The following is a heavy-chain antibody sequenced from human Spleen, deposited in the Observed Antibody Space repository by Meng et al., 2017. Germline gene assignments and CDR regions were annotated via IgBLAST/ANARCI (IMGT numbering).Heavy chain of an antibody. V-gene: IGHV4-39*07. CDR3: ARGPTTMAHDFDY. CDR1: DGSISSGSHY. J-gene: IGHJ4*02. Sequence: SETLSLTCTVSDGSISSGSHYWGWIRQPPGKGLEWIGSVYYRGDTYYNPSLKSRVTMSVDTSKNQFSLMLTSVTAADSAVYYCARGPTTMAHDFDYWGQGTLVTVSS. CDR2: VYYRGDT. D-gene: IGHD4-11*01.